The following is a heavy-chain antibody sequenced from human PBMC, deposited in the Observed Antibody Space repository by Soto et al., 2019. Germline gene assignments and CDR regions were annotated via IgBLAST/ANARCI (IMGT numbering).Heavy chain of an antibody. CDR3: ARDSGEGGMDV. Sequence: QVQLVESGGGVVQPGRSLRLSCAAYGFTFSSYGMHWVRQAPGKGLEWAEVIWYDGSNKYYADSVKGRVTIPRDNSKNTLYLQMNSLRAEDTAVYYCARDSGEGGMDVWGQGATVAVSS. CDR2: IWYDGSNK. CDR1: GFTFSSYG. J-gene: IGHJ6*02. V-gene: IGHV3-33*01. D-gene: IGHD3-10*01.